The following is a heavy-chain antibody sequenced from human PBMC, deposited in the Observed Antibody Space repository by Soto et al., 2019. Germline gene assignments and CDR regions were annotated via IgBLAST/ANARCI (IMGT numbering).Heavy chain of an antibody. V-gene: IGHV4-59*01. D-gene: IGHD2-21*01. Sequence: PSETLSLTCTFSGGSMINYYWSWIRQPPGQGLEWIAYIFHTGQTNYNPSLKGRVTISLDTSKKQFSLKLSSVTVADTAVYYCVRGQGDTNSYGESGPNWFDPWGQGSLVTVSS. J-gene: IGHJ5*02. CDR2: IFHTGQT. CDR1: GGSMINYY. CDR3: VRGQGDTNSYGESGPNWFDP.